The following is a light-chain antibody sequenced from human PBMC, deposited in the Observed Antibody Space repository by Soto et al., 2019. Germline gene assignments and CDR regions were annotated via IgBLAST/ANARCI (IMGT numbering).Light chain of an antibody. CDR2: AAS. V-gene: IGKV1-39*01. Sequence: DIHMTQSPSSLSASLGYSVTITCRASQSISRHLNWYQQKQGKAPRILIYAASSLQSGVPSRFSGSGSGTDVTITISSLKSEDGSVYYCQQSNNWPRTFGQGTKVDIK. J-gene: IGKJ1*01. CDR1: QSISRH. CDR3: QQSNNWPRT.